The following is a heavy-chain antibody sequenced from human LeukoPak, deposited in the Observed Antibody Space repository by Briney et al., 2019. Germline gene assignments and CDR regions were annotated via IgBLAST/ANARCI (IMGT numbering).Heavy chain of an antibody. V-gene: IGHV4-4*07. D-gene: IGHD2-2*01. CDR2: IYTNGGT. CDR1: GGSISNYY. J-gene: IGHJ3*02. CDR3: ARDGGIVVPAAPAVFDI. Sequence: SETLSLTCTVSGGSISNYYWSWIRQPAGKGLEWIGRIYTNGGTKYNPSLKTRVSMSADMSKNQFSLKLTSVTAADTALYYCARDGGIVVPAAPAVFDIWGQGTMVTVSS.